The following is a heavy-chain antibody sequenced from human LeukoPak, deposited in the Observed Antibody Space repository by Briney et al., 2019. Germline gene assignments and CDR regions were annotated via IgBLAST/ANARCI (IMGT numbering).Heavy chain of an antibody. J-gene: IGHJ4*02. CDR3: AREAKDYGGNYFDY. D-gene: IGHD4-23*01. V-gene: IGHV3-33*01. CDR2: IWYDGSNK. CDR1: GFTFSSYG. Sequence: GGSLRLSCAASGFTFSSYGMHWVRQAPGKGLGWVAVIWYDGSNKYYADSVKGRFTISRDNSKNTLYLQMNSLRAEDTAVYYCAREAKDYGGNYFDYWGQGTLVTVSS.